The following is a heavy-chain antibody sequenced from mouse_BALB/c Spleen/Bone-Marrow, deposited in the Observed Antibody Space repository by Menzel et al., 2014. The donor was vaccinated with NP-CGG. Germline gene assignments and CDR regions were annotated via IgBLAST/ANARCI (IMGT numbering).Heavy chain of an antibody. CDR2: INPSNGRT. CDR1: GYTFTGYW. CDR3: ARLVYGSSYIVDF. V-gene: IGHV1S81*02. D-gene: IGHD1-1*01. J-gene: IGHJ4*01. Sequence: QVQLQQSAAELVKPGASVKLSCKASGYTFTGYWMHWVKHRPGQGPEWIGEINPSNGRTNYNEKFKSMATLTVDKSSSTAYMQLSSLTSEDSAVFYCARLVYGSSYIVDFWGQGTSVTVSS.